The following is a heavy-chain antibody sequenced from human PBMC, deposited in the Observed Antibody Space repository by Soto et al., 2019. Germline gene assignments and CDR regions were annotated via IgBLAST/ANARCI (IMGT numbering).Heavy chain of an antibody. Sequence: QVQLQESGPGLVRPPGTLSLTCTVSGDSIITTWWWTWVRQPPGKDLEWIGEIYHSGITDYNPSLKCRASISIDTSKNQFSLRLSSVTAADTAVYYCAREQGSFHSWGQGTLVTVSS. CDR1: GDSIITTWW. CDR3: AREQGSFHS. V-gene: IGHV4-4*03. J-gene: IGHJ4*02. CDR2: IYHSGIT. D-gene: IGHD3-10*01.